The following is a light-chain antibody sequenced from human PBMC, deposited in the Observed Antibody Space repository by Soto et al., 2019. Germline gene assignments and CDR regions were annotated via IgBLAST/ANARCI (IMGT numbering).Light chain of an antibody. V-gene: IGLV2-11*01. J-gene: IGLJ2*01. CDR1: SNDVGGYNY. CDR3: CSYAGTYSVV. Sequence: QSALTQPRSVSGSPGQSVTISRTGTSNDVGGYNYVSWYQQHPGKAPKLMIYDVSKRPSGVPDRFSGSKSGNTASLTISGLQAEDEADYYCCSYAGTYSVVFGGGTQLTVL. CDR2: DVS.